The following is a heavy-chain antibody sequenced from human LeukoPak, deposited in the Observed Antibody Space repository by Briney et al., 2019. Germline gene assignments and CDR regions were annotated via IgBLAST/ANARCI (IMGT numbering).Heavy chain of an antibody. D-gene: IGHD1-26*01. Sequence: ASVNVSCKASGGTFSSYAISWVRQAPGQGLEWMGGIIPIFGTANYAQKFQGRVTITADKSTSTAYMELSSLRSEDTAVYYCARDLSGELPFDYWGQGTLVTVSS. CDR2: IIPIFGTA. J-gene: IGHJ4*02. CDR1: GGTFSSYA. V-gene: IGHV1-69*06. CDR3: ARDLSGELPFDY.